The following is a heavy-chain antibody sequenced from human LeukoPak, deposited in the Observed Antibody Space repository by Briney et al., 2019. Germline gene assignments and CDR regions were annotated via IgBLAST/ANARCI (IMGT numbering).Heavy chain of an antibody. J-gene: IGHJ2*01. D-gene: IGHD5-18*01. CDR1: GFTFDDYA. V-gene: IGHV3-9*01. Sequence: GGSLRLSCAASGFTFDDYAMHWVRQAPGKGLEWVSGISWNSGSIGYADSVKGRFIISRDNAKNSLYLQMNSLRAEDTALYYCAKGRVVDTAMVQSPWYFDLWGRGTLVTVSS. CDR2: ISWNSGSI. CDR3: AKGRVVDTAMVQSPWYFDL.